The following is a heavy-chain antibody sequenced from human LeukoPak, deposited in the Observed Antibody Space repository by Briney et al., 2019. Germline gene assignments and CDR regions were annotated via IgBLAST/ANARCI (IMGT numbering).Heavy chain of an antibody. D-gene: IGHD3-22*01. J-gene: IGHJ4*02. CDR1: GGSISSGGYY. V-gene: IGHV4-31*03. Sequence: SETLSLTCTVSGGSISSGGYYWSWIRQHPGKGLEWIGYIYYSGSTYYNPSLKSRVTISVDTSKNQFSLKLSSVTAADTAVYYCARYYYDNNPTIDYWGQGTLVTVSS. CDR3: ARYYYDNNPTIDY. CDR2: IYYSGST.